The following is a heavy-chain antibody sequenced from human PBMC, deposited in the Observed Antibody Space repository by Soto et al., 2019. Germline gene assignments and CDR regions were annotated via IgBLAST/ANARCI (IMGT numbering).Heavy chain of an antibody. CDR2: FYDSGST. CDR1: GGSGSSGSFY. D-gene: IGHD5-12*01. J-gene: IGHJ6*02. Sequence: PSETLSLTCTVSGGSGSSGSFYWSWIRRPPGKGLEWIGYFYDSGSTNYNPSLRSRVTMSVDTSKNQFSLKLSSVTAADTAVYYCAASAPPATNYYYAMDVWGQGTTVTVSS. CDR3: AASAPPATNYYYAMDV. V-gene: IGHV4-61*01.